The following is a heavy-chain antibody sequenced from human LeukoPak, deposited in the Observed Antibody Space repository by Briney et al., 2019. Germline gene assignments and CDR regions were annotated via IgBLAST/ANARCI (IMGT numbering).Heavy chain of an antibody. V-gene: IGHV3-9*01. CDR3: AKDVNYYDSSGPTHFDY. CDR1: GFTFSGYW. D-gene: IGHD3-22*01. CDR2: ISWNSGSI. J-gene: IGHJ4*02. Sequence: GGSLRLSCAASGFTFSGYWMHWVRQAPGKGLEWVSGISWNSGSIGYADSVKGRFTISRDNAKNSLYLQMNSLRAEDTALYYCAKDVNYYDSSGPTHFDYWGQGTLATVSS.